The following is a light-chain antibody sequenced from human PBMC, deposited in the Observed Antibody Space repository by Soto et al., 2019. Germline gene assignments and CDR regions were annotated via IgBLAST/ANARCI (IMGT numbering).Light chain of an antibody. Sequence: QSVLTQPPSVSAAPGQKVTVSCSGSSSNIGNNHVSWYQHLPGTAPKVLIYDNNKRPSGIPARFSGSKSATSATLDITGLQTGDEADYYCGSWDRSLRGWVFGGGTKLTVL. J-gene: IGLJ3*02. CDR1: SSNIGNNH. V-gene: IGLV1-51*01. CDR2: DNN. CDR3: GSWDRSLRGWV.